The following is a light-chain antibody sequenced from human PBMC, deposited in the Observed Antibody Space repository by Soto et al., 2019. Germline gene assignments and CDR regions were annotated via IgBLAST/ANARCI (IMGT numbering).Light chain of an antibody. CDR2: AAS. Sequence: DIQMTQSPSSLSASVGDRVTITCRASQGIRNDLGWDQQKPGEAPKRLIYAASTLQSGDPSRFSGSESGTECTLPSGSRQPEDFATYYWLHRHGYPYTFGQGTKLEI. V-gene: IGKV1-17*01. J-gene: IGKJ2*01. CDR3: LHRHGYPYT. CDR1: QGIRND.